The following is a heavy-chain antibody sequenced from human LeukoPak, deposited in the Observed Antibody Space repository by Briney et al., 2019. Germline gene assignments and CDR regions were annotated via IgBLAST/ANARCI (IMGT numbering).Heavy chain of an antibody. V-gene: IGHV1-2*02. Sequence: ASVKVSCKASGYTFTSYAMNWVRQAPGQGLEWMGWINPHSGGTNYAQKFQDRVTMTRDTSINTAYMELSRLRSDDTAVYYCARDNILCTNGVCYPEYWFDPWGQGTLVTVSS. CDR1: GYTFTSYA. J-gene: IGHJ5*02. D-gene: IGHD2-8*01. CDR2: INPHSGGT. CDR3: ARDNILCTNGVCYPEYWFDP.